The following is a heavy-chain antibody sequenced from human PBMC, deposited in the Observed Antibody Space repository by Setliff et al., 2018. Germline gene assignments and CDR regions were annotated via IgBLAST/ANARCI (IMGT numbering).Heavy chain of an antibody. V-gene: IGHV3-21*01. Sequence: GGSLRLSCAASTFTLGTYSMNWVRQAPGKGLEWVASFSSRNDYIYHADSVKGRFTISRDNAKTSLYLQMDSLRVEDTAVYFCARSPGWIPWFDSWGQGTLVTVSS. D-gene: IGHD5-18*01. CDR2: FSSRNDYI. CDR3: ARSPGWIPWFDS. CDR1: TFTLGTYS. J-gene: IGHJ5*01.